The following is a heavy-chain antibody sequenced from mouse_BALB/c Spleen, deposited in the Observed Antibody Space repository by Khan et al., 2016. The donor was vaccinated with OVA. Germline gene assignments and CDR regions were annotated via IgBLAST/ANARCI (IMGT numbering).Heavy chain of an antibody. CDR2: IYPGSGST. Sequence: VQLQESGPVLVKPGASVKMSCKASGYTFTDYIINWVRQRTGQGLEWIGQIYPGSGSTYYNEKFKGKATLTADKSSNTAYMQLGSLTSEDSADYFCARSGYGSLGYWGQGTTLTVSS. J-gene: IGHJ2*01. CDR3: ARSGYGSLGY. CDR1: GYTFTDYI. V-gene: IGHV1-77*01. D-gene: IGHD1-1*01.